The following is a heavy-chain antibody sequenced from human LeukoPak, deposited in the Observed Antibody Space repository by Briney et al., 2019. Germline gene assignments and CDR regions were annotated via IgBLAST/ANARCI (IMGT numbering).Heavy chain of an antibody. D-gene: IGHD1-26*01. V-gene: IGHV3-7*05. J-gene: IGHJ4*02. CDR2: IKAGGSEK. CDR3: AYRNNFEY. CDR1: GFSLSGHW. Sequence: GGSLRLSCATSGFSLSGHWMNWVRQPPGKGLEGVANIKAGGSEKYYVDSVKGRFTIPRDDAKRTVDLQMDNLRTEDTAVYYCAYRNNFEYWGQGTLVTVSS.